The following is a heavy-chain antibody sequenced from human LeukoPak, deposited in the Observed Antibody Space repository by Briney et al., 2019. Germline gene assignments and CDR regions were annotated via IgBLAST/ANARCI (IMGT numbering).Heavy chain of an antibody. D-gene: IGHD1-26*01. Sequence: AGPLRLSCAASGFTFSDYWLYWVRQAPPQGLVWVSLIHSDGGTTNYADSVKGRFTISRDNAKNTVYLQMNSLRPEDTAVYYCARDIYSIAEWGQGTLVTVSS. J-gene: IGHJ4*01. CDR2: IHSDGGTT. CDR3: ARDIYSIAE. CDR1: GFTFSDYW. V-gene: IGHV3-74*01.